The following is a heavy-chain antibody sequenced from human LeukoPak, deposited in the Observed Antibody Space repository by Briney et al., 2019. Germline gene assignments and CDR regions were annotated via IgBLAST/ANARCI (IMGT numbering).Heavy chain of an antibody. J-gene: IGHJ6*03. D-gene: IGHD3-22*01. V-gene: IGHV4-59*01. CDR3: ARTEGKFYYDSSGSYDYNYYMDV. CDR1: GGSINSYY. CDR2: IYYTGGEI. Sequence: KPSETLSLTCIVSGGSINSYYWSWIRQAPGKGLEWIGYIYYTGGEINYNPSLKSRLTISVDTSSNQFSLKLGSVTAADTAVYYCARTEGKFYYDSSGSYDYNYYMDVWGKGTTVTVSS.